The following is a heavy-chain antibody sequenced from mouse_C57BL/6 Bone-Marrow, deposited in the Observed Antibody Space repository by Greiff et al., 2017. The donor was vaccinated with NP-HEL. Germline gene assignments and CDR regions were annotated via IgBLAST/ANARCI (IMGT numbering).Heavy chain of an antibody. Sequence: QVQLQQPGAELVMPGASVKLSCKASGYTFTSYWMHWVKQRPGQGLEWIGEIDPSDSYTNYNQKFKGKSTLTVDKSSSTAYMQLSSLTSEDSAVYYCARKTYDSNWYFDVWGTGTTVTVSS. CDR1: GYTFTSYW. J-gene: IGHJ1*03. V-gene: IGHV1-69*01. CDR2: IDPSDSYT. CDR3: ARKTYDSNWYFDV. D-gene: IGHD2-5*01.